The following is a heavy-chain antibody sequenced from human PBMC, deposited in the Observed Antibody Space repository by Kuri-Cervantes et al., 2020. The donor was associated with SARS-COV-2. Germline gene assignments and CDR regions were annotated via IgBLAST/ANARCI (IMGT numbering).Heavy chain of an antibody. V-gene: IGHV4-59*01. CDR3: ARDSLSGWPDD. CDR1: GASISSYY. J-gene: IGHJ4*02. Sequence: SETLSLTCTVSGASISSYYWSWIRQPPGKGLEWIGYIYYSGSTNYNPSLKSRVTISVDTSKNQFSLKLSSVTAADTAVYYCARDSLSGWPDDWGQGTLVTVSS. CDR2: IYYSGST. D-gene: IGHD6-19*01.